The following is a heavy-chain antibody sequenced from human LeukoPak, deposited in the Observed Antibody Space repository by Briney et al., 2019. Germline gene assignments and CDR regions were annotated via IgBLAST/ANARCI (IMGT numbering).Heavy chain of an antibody. CDR1: GFTFSNAW. CDR3: AKAPVGHCSGAICYPLDY. CDR2: IKSKTDGGTT. V-gene: IGHV3-15*01. J-gene: IGHJ4*02. D-gene: IGHD2-15*01. Sequence: GGSLRLSCAASGFTFSNAWMSWVRQAPGKGLEWVGRIKSKTDGGTTDYAAPVKGRFTISRDDSKNTLYLQMNSLKTEDTAIYYCAKAPVGHCSGAICYPLDYWGRGILVSVSS.